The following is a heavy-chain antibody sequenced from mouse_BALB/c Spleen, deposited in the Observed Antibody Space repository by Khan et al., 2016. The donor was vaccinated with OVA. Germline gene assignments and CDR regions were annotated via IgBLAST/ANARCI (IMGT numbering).Heavy chain of an antibody. CDR2: IWSGGST. J-gene: IGHJ3*01. Sequence: QVQLKQSGPGLVQPSQSLSITCTVSGFSLSNYGVHWVRQSPGKGLEWLGVIWSGGSTDFNAAFISRLSISKDNSKSQVFFKLNSLQTNDSAIYYWARGGLPVAYWGQGTLVTVSA. D-gene: IGHD2-13*01. CDR3: ARGGLPVAY. CDR1: GFSLSNYG. V-gene: IGHV2-2*02.